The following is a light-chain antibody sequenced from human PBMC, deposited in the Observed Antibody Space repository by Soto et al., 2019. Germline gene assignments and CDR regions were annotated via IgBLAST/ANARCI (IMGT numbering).Light chain of an antibody. J-gene: IGKJ1*01. CDR2: LGS. CDR1: QSLLHSNGYNY. CDR3: MQALQSPWT. Sequence: DIVMTQSPLSLPVTPGEPASISCRSSQSLLHSNGYNYLDWYLQKPGQSPQLLIYLGSNRASGVPGRFRGSGTSKNFKLKIRRVEAGDVGVHYCMQALQSPWTFGQGTKVEIK. V-gene: IGKV2-28*01.